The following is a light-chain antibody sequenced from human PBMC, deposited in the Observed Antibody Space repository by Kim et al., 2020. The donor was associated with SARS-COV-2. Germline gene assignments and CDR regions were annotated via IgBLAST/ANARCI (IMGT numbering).Light chain of an antibody. CDR1: QGISNY. CDR3: QNYYSAPYT. Sequence: SASVGDRVTITCRASQGISNYLAWYQQKPGKAPKLLIYDASTVQSGVPSRFSGGGSGTEFTLTIVSLQPEDVATYYCQNYYSAPYTFGQGTKLEI. J-gene: IGKJ2*01. V-gene: IGKV1-27*01. CDR2: DAS.